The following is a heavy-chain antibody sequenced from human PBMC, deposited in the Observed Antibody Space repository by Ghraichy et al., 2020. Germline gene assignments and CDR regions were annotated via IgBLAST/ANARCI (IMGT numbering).Heavy chain of an antibody. CDR1: GFSFSNYW. J-gene: IGHJ4*02. CDR2: IRQDGSDV. D-gene: IGHD3-10*01. V-gene: IGHV3-7*04. Sequence: GGSLRLSCAGSGFSFSNYWMSWVRQAPRKGLEWVATIRQDGSDVYYVDSVKGRFTISRDSAKNSLYLQMNSLRAEDTAVYYCARVRFGSGRDPYRYYFDYWRQGTLVSVSS. CDR3: ARVRFGSGRDPYRYYFDY.